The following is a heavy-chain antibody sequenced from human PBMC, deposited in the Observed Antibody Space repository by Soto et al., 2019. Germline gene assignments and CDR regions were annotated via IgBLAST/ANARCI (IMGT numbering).Heavy chain of an antibody. CDR3: ASVADINFDY. Sequence: QVQLVESGGGVVQPGRSLRLSCAASGFTFSSYAMHWVRQAPGKGLEWVAVISYDGSNKYYADSVKGRFTISRDNSKKALDLQMNGLRAEDTAVYYCASVADINFDYWGQGTLVTVCS. CDR2: ISYDGSNK. J-gene: IGHJ4*02. D-gene: IGHD6-19*01. CDR1: GFTFSSYA. V-gene: IGHV3-30-3*01.